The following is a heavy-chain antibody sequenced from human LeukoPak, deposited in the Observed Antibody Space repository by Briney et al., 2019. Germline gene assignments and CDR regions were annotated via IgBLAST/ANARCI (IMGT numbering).Heavy chain of an antibody. V-gene: IGHV4-59*08. CDR2: VYYSGST. D-gene: IGHD1/OR15-1a*01. CDR1: GGSISSYY. CDR3: ARSIIGTRSKFDY. Sequence: SETLSLTCTVSGGSISSYYWSWIRQPPGKGLEWIGYVYYSGSTNYNPSLKSRVTISVDTSKNHFSLKLRSVTAADTAVYSCARSIIGTRSKFDYWRQGTLVTVSS. J-gene: IGHJ4*02.